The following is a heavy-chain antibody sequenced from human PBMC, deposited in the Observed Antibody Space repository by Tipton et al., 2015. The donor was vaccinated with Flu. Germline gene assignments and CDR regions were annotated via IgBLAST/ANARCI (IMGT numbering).Heavy chain of an antibody. V-gene: IGHV1-46*01. CDR2: INPSDGST. D-gene: IGHD3-10*01. CDR1: GYTFTSYY. J-gene: IGHJ6*02. CDR3: ARVLGTMVRGVIIFSGMDV. Sequence: QLVQSGAEVKKPGASVKVSCKASGYTFTSYYIHWVRQAPGQGLEWMGVINPSDGSTTSAQKFQGRVTMTWDTSTSTVYMELSSLRSEDTAVYYCARVLGTMVRGVIIFSGMDVWGQGTTVTVSS.